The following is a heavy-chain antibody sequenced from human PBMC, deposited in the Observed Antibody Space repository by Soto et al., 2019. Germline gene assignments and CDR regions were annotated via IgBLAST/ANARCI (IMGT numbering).Heavy chain of an antibody. V-gene: IGHV4-4*07. J-gene: IGHJ3*02. CDR2: IYTSGST. CDR3: AGVDSSGFLHAFQI. Sequence: QVQLQESGPGLVKPSETLSLTCTVSGGSISSYYWSWIRQPAGKGLEWIGRIYTSGSTNYNPSLKSRVTGSVDTSKNQFSVRLSFVTAVDTAVYNCAGVDSSGFLHAFQIWGQGKMFTVSS. D-gene: IGHD3-22*01. CDR1: GGSISSYY.